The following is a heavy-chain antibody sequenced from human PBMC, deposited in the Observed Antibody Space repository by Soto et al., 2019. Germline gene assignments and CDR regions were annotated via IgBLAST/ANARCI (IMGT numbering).Heavy chain of an antibody. CDR3: VRDRRYCSSMNCPRYNYYGMDV. D-gene: IGHD2-2*01. CDR1: GFTFSTYG. J-gene: IGHJ6*02. CDR2: IWYDGSNK. V-gene: IGHV3-33*01. Sequence: VQLVESGGGVVQPGRSLRLSCAASGFTFSTYGMHWVRQAPGKGLEWVAVIWYDGSNKYYADSVKGRFTISRDNSKNTLYLQMNSLRAEDTAVYYCVRDRRYCSSMNCPRYNYYGMDVWGQGTTVTVSS.